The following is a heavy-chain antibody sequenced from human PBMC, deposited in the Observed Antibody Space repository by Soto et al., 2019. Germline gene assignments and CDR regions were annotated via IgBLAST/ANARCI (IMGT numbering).Heavy chain of an antibody. CDR2: IYYSGST. CDR3: ARFVRRNYYDSSGPGCYFDY. D-gene: IGHD3-22*01. V-gene: IGHV4-30-4*01. Sequence: PSETLSLTCTVSGGSISSGDYYWSWIRQPPGKGLEWIGYIYYSGSTYYNPSLKSRVTISVDTSKNRFSLKLSSVTAADTAVYYCARFVRRNYYDSSGPGCYFDYWGQGTLVTVSS. J-gene: IGHJ4*02. CDR1: GGSISSGDYY.